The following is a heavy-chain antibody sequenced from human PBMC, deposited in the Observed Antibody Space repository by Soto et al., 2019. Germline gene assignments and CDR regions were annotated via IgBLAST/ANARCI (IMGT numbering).Heavy chain of an antibody. CDR2: IYYSGST. CDR1: GGSISSYY. D-gene: IGHD6-19*01. V-gene: IGHV4-59*08. J-gene: IGHJ1*01. Sequence: SETLSLTCTVSGGSISSYYWSWIRQPPGKGLEWIGYIYYSGSTNYNPSLKSRVTISVDTSKNQFSLKLSPVTAADTAVYYCASQYSSGWTPEYFQHWGQGTLVTVSS. CDR3: ASQYSSGWTPEYFQH.